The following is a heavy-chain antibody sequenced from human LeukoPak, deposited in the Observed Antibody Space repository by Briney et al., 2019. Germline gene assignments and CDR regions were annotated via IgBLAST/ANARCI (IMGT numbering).Heavy chain of an antibody. V-gene: IGHV3-13*01. CDR2: VGIAADT. D-gene: IGHD1-26*01. CDR1: GFTFSDHA. J-gene: IGHJ4*02. CDR3: VRQKKSHGNFDY. Sequence: GGSLRLSCAASGFTFSDHAMHWVRQAPGKGLEWVSAVGIAADTFYPGSVKGRFTISRENAKNSLYLQMNSLRVEDTAVYYCVRQKKSHGNFDYWGQGTLVAVSS.